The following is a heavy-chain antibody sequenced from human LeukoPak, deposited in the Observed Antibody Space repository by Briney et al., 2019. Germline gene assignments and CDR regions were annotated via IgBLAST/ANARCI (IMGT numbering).Heavy chain of an antibody. V-gene: IGHV3-21*01. J-gene: IGHJ4*02. CDR3: ANHFACGSTSCPPFDY. CDR2: ISDSSFYI. Sequence: NPSETLSLTCAVYGGSFSGYYWSWVRQAPGKGLEWVSSISDSSFYIYYADTVEGRFTISRDNAKNSLYLQMNSLRAEDTGVYYCANHFACGSTSCPPFDYWGQGTLVTVSA. D-gene: IGHD2-2*01. CDR1: GGSFSGYY.